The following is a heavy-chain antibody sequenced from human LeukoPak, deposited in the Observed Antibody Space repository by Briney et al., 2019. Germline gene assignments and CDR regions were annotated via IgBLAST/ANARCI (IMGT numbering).Heavy chain of an antibody. V-gene: IGHV3-23*01. CDR1: GFTFSSYA. D-gene: IGHD2-2*02. CDR3: AKGYCSSTSCYSRFDY. J-gene: IGHJ4*02. CDR2: ISGSGGST. Sequence: GRSLRLSCAASGFTFSSYAMSWVRQAPGKGLEWVSAISGSGGSTYYADSVKGRFTISRDNSKNTLYLQMNSLRAEDTAVYYCAKGYCSSTSCYSRFDYWGQGTLVTVSS.